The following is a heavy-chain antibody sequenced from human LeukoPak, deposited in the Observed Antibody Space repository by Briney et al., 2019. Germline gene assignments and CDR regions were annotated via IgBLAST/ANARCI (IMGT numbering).Heavy chain of an antibody. J-gene: IGHJ4*02. Sequence: GGSLRLSCAAPGFTFSSYWMSWVRQAPGKGLEWVANIKQDGSEKYYVDSVKGRFTISRDNAKNSLYLQMNSLRAEDTAVYYCARDRSVTYYDFWSGYLDHYFDYWGQGTLVTVSS. D-gene: IGHD3-3*01. V-gene: IGHV3-7*01. CDR3: ARDRSVTYYDFWSGYLDHYFDY. CDR2: IKQDGSEK. CDR1: GFTFSSYW.